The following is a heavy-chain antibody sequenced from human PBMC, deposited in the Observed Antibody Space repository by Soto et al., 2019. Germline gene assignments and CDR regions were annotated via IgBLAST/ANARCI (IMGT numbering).Heavy chain of an antibody. V-gene: IGHV4-39*01. D-gene: IGHD6-13*01. J-gene: IGHJ4*02. CDR1: GGPISSSSYY. Sequence: TLSHTCTVSGGPISSSSYYWGWIRQPPGKGLEWIGCIYYIGSTYYNPSLKSRVTLSVDTSKNQFSLKLSSVTAADTAVYYCARHKDTSTWYLLPDYWGQGTLVTVSS. CDR3: ARHKDTSTWYLLPDY. CDR2: IYYIGST.